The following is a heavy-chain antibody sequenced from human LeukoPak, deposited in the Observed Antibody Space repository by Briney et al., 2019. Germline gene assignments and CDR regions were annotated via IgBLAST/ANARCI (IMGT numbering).Heavy chain of an antibody. CDR2: IYYSGST. Sequence: SETLSLTCAVYGGSFSGYYWSWIRQPPGKGLEWIGSIYYSGSTYYNPSLKSRVTISVDTSKNQFSLKLSSVTAADTAVYYCASVVPAAIYAFDIWGQGTMVTVSS. CDR3: ASVVPAAIYAFDI. D-gene: IGHD2-2*01. J-gene: IGHJ3*02. CDR1: GGSFSGYY. V-gene: IGHV4-34*01.